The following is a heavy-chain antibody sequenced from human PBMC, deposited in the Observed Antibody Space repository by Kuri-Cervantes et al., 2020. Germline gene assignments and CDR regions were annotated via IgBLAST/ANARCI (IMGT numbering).Heavy chain of an antibody. J-gene: IGHJ6*03. V-gene: IGHV4-34*01. CDR2: INHSGST. Sequence: SETLSLTCAVYGGSFSGYYWSWIRQPPGKGLEWIGEINHSGSTNYNPSLKSRVTISVDTSKNQFSLKLSSVTAADTAVYYCARVRRPRVLRPYYMDDWGKGTTVTVSS. CDR3: ARVRRPRVLRPYYMDD. D-gene: IGHD3-3*01. CDR1: GGSFSGYY.